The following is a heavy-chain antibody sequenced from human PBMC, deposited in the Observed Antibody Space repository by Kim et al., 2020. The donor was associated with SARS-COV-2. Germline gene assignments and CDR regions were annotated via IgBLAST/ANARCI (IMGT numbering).Heavy chain of an antibody. CDR2: IIPIFGTA. Sequence: SVKVSCKASGGTFSSYAISWVRQAPGQGLEWMGGIIPIFGTANYAQKFQGRVTITADESTSTAYMELSSLRSEDTAVYYCARVKRVGTLPTVDYFDYWGQGTLVTVSS. CDR3: ARVKRVGTLPTVDYFDY. J-gene: IGHJ4*02. CDR1: GGTFSSYA. V-gene: IGHV1-69*13. D-gene: IGHD1-1*01.